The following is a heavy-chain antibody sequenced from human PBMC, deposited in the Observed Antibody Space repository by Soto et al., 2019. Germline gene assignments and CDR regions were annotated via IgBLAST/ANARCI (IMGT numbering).Heavy chain of an antibody. J-gene: IGHJ3*02. D-gene: IGHD5-12*01. CDR1: GFTFSDYY. Sequence: LRLSCAASGFTFSDYYMSWIRQAPGKGLEWVSYISSSGSTIYYADSVKGRFTISRDNAKNSLYLQMNSLRAEDTAVYYCARDDIVATINAFDIWGQGTMVTVS. V-gene: IGHV3-11*01. CDR3: ARDDIVATINAFDI. CDR2: ISSSGSTI.